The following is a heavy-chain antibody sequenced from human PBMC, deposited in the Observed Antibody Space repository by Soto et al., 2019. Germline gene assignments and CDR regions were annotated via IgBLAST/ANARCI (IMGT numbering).Heavy chain of an antibody. Sequence: EVQLVESGGGLVQPGGSLRLSCAASGFTVSSNYMSWVRQAPGKGLEWVSVVYIGGNTYYAESVEDRFTISKDNFQNMLYLQMNIQRAEDTAVDSGAGSVGGGFDYWGQGTLVSVSS. CDR1: GFTVSSNY. CDR2: VYIGGNT. V-gene: IGHV3-66*01. J-gene: IGHJ4*02. CDR3: AGSVGGGFDY. D-gene: IGHD3-16*01.